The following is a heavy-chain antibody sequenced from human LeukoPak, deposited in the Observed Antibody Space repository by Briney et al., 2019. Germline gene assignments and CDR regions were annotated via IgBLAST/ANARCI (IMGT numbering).Heavy chain of an antibody. J-gene: IGHJ6*02. Sequence: RGSLRLSCAASGLTLSRYDMHWVRQATGEGLERVSAIGTRGDTYYAGSVKGRFTMSRENAKNSLYLQMNSLSAGDTAVYYCVRAPPYSSASWGYYGMDVWGQGTTVTVSS. CDR1: GLTLSRYD. CDR2: IGTRGDT. CDR3: VRAPPYSSASWGYYGMDV. V-gene: IGHV3-13*01. D-gene: IGHD6-19*01.